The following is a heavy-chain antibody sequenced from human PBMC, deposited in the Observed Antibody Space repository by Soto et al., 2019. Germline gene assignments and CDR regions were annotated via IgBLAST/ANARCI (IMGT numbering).Heavy chain of an antibody. J-gene: IGHJ6*02. CDR2: IYPGDSDT. CDR3: ARRISIAGYAMDV. Sequence: PGESLKISCKASGYKFVTYWIAWVRQLPGKGPEWMGIIYPGDSDTRYSPSCQGQVTISADKSISTAYLQWSSLKASDTAIYYCARRISIAGYAMDVWGQGTTVTVS. CDR1: GYKFVTYW. D-gene: IGHD6-13*01. V-gene: IGHV5-51*01.